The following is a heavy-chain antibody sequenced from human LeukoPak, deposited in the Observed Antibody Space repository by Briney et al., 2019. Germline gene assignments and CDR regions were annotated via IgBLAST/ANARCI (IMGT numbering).Heavy chain of an antibody. Sequence: GGSLRLSCAASGFTFSNYAMSWVRQAPGKGLEWVSVISAGGGGTYYADSVKGRFTISRDNSKSTLYLQMNSLRAEDTAVYYCAKLPPYDILTGYYSGYYFHYWGQGTLVTVSS. CDR3: AKLPPYDILTGYYSGYYFHY. CDR2: ISAGGGGT. J-gene: IGHJ4*02. CDR1: GFTFSNYA. D-gene: IGHD3-9*01. V-gene: IGHV3-23*01.